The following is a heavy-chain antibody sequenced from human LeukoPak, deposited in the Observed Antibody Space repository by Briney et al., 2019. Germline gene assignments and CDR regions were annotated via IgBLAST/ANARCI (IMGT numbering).Heavy chain of an antibody. J-gene: IGHJ4*02. CDR3: ARSSYSSYAREVDY. D-gene: IGHD4-11*01. V-gene: IGHV4-59*01. Sequence: SETLSLTCTVSGGSISSYYWSWIRQPPGKGLEWIGYIYYSGSTNYNPSLKSRVTISVDTSKNQFSLKLSSVTAADTAVYYCARSSYSSYAREVDYWGQGTLVTVSS. CDR2: IYYSGST. CDR1: GGSISSYY.